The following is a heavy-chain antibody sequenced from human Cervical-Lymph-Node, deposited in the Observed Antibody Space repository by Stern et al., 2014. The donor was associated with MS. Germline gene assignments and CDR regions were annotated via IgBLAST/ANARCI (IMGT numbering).Heavy chain of an antibody. D-gene: IGHD3-9*01. V-gene: IGHV3-11*01. CDR3: VRFDWLSGVDP. CDR1: GFTFNDYY. CDR2: ISSSGGSK. Sequence: VQLVESGGGLVKPGGSLRLSCAASGFTFNDYYMSWIRPAPGKGLEWVSYISSSGGSKYYADSMKGRFTISRDNAKNSLYLQMNSLRVEDTAVYYCVRFDWLSGVDPWGQGTLVTVSS. J-gene: IGHJ5*02.